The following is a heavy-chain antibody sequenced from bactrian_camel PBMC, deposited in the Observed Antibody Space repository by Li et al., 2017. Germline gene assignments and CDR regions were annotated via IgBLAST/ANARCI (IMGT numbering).Heavy chain of an antibody. CDR2: IDSRGTT. V-gene: IGHV3S61*01. CDR1: GLVYPFWS. CDR3: AANTAVFRRCTVGSYGPNY. D-gene: IGHD3*01. J-gene: IGHJ4*01. Sequence: VQLVESGGGSVQAGGSLTLSCAASGLVYPFWSMAWFRQAPGKEHEGVARIDSRGTTEYVDSVKGRFTVFKGNAGKTLYLQMSSLKPEDTAMYYCAANTAVFRRCTVGSYGPNYWGQGTQVTVS.